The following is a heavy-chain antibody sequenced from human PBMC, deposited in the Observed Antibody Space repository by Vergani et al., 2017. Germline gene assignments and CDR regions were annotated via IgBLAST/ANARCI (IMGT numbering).Heavy chain of an antibody. CDR2: TWYDGNNK. CDR1: GFTFNQYG. Sequence: QVQLVESGGGVVQPGRSLRLSCAPSGFTFNQYGMHWVRQAPGKGLEWVAVTWYDGNNKQYADSVKGRFTISRDNSKSTMYLQMNSLREEDTGVYYCARDLQLPYNRFDPWGQGTLVTVAS. V-gene: IGHV3-33*01. J-gene: IGHJ5*02. CDR3: ARDLQLPYNRFDP. D-gene: IGHD1-14*01.